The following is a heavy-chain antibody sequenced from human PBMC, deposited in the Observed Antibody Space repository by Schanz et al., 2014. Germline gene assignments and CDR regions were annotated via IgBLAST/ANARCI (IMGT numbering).Heavy chain of an antibody. CDR1: GFTLTSYA. CDR3: AKIRYDSSGYYLPYYGMDV. CDR2: ISGSGGST. V-gene: IGHV3-23*04. D-gene: IGHD3-22*01. J-gene: IGHJ6*02. Sequence: LVESGGGLVQPGGSLRLSCEASGFTLTSYALTWVRQAPGKGLEWVAGISGSGGSTDYADSVKGRFIIPRDNSKNTLYLQMNSLRAEDTAVYYCAKIRYDSSGYYLPYYGMDVWGQGTTVIVSS.